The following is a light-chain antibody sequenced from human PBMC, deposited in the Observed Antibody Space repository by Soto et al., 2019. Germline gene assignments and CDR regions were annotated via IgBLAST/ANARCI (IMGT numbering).Light chain of an antibody. CDR2: AAS. Sequence: AIQMTQSPSSQSGSVGHRVTITCXASQGIRNDLGWYQQKPGKAPKLLIYAASSLQSGVPSRFSASGSGTDFTLTISSLQPEDFGSYFCLQDYNYPLTFGGGTKVDI. CDR3: LQDYNYPLT. J-gene: IGKJ4*01. V-gene: IGKV1-6*01. CDR1: QGIRND.